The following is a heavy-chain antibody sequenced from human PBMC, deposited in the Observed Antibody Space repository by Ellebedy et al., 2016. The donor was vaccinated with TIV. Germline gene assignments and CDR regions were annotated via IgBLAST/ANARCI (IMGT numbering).Heavy chain of an antibody. J-gene: IGHJ3*02. CDR1: GFSFSSYW. Sequence: GESLKISCAASGFSFSSYWMSWVRQSPGKGLEWVANINQDGSDKYYVDSVKGRFTISRDNTKNSLYLLMNSLRAEDTAAYFCATDGSYGDYLSPTQAFAIWGKGTVVTSLQ. CDR2: INQDGSDK. V-gene: IGHV3-7*01. CDR3: ATDGSYGDYLSPTQAFAI. D-gene: IGHD4-17*01.